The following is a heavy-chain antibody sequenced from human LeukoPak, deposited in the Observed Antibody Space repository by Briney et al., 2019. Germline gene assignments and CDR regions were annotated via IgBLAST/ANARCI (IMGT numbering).Heavy chain of an antibody. CDR3: TRHDWAFDF. J-gene: IGHJ2*01. V-gene: IGHV3-15*01. CDR1: GFTFSSYS. Sequence: PGGSLRLSCAASGFTFSSYSMNWVRQAPGKGLEWVGRIKSNKDGGTTDYAAPVKGRFTVSRDDSKNTLYLQMNSLKTEDTAVYYCTRHDWAFDFWGRGTLVTVSS. CDR2: IKSNKDGGTT.